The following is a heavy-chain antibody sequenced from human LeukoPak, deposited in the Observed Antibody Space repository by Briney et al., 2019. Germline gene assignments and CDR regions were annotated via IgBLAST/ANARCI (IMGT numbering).Heavy chain of an antibody. Sequence: SETLSLTCNVSGGSISSYYWSWIRQPPGKGLEWIGYIYYSGSTDYNPSLKSRVTMSVDTSKNHFSLKLSSVTAADTAVYYCARHGSNYLNGMDVWGQGTTVTVSS. D-gene: IGHD1-7*01. CDR2: IYYSGST. V-gene: IGHV4-59*08. CDR1: GGSISSYY. J-gene: IGHJ6*02. CDR3: ARHGSNYLNGMDV.